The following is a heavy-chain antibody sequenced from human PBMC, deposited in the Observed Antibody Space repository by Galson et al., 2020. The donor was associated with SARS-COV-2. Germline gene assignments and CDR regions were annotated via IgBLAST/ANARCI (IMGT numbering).Heavy chain of an antibody. CDR3: AKDGNYGAYEDYYCYGLDG. Sequence: GESLQISCAAPGFTFNSYAMSWVRQATGKGLEWVASVRGTGGSTYSADPVTGRDTISRDNSKNTLYLQMNSLRAEDTAVYYCAKDGNYGAYEDYYCYGLDGWGQGTTVTVSS. V-gene: IGHV3-23*01. J-gene: IGHJ6*02. CDR2: VRGTGGST. D-gene: IGHD4-17*01. CDR1: GFTFNSYA.